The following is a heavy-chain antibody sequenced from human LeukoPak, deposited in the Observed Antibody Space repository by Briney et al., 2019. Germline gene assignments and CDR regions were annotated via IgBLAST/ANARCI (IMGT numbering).Heavy chain of an antibody. J-gene: IGHJ6*03. CDR2: MNPNSGNT. V-gene: IGHV1-8*01. CDR1: GYTFTSYD. Sequence: ASVKVSCKASGYTFTSYDINWVRQATGQGLEWMGWMNPNSGNTDYAQKFQGRVTMTRNTSISTAFMELSSLRSEDTAVYYCARGGTTGTTPDDYMDVWGNGTTVTVSS. D-gene: IGHD1-1*01. CDR3: ARGGTTGTTPDDYMDV.